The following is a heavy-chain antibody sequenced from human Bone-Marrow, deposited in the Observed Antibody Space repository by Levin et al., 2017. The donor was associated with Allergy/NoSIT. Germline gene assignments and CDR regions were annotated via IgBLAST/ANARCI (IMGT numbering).Heavy chain of an antibody. CDR2: VNSDGSNT. CDR1: GFTFSSHW. Sequence: GESLKISCDASGFTFSSHWMHWVRQAPGKGLVWVSRVNSDGSNTIYADSVKGRFTISRDNARDTLYLQMNSLRADDTAMYYCARGAGNFDSWGQGILVTVSS. D-gene: IGHD3-10*01. V-gene: IGHV3-74*01. CDR3: ARGAGNFDS. J-gene: IGHJ4*02.